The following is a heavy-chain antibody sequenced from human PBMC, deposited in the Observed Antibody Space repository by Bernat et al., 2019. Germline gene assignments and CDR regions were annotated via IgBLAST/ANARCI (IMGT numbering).Heavy chain of an antibody. CDR3: AGSNVGATDY. J-gene: IGHJ4*02. CDR1: GFTFSSYS. Sequence: EVQLVESGGGLVKPGGSLRLSCAASGFTFSSYSMNWVHQAPGKGLEWVSSISSSSSYIYYADSVKGRFTISRDNAKNSLYLQMNSLRAEDTAVYYCAGSNVGATDYWGQGTLVTVSS. V-gene: IGHV3-21*01. D-gene: IGHD1-26*01. CDR2: ISSSSSYI.